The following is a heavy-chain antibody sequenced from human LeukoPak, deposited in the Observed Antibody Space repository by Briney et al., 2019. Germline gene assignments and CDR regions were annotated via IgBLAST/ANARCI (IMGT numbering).Heavy chain of an antibody. J-gene: IGHJ5*02. D-gene: IGHD4-17*01. V-gene: IGHV4-39*01. Sequence: PSETLSLTCTVSGDSISSSYYWGWIRLSPGKGLEWIGSIYYSGSTSYNPSLKSRLTISVHTSKNQFSLKLSSVTAADTAVYYCARRNGNYEGNWFDPWGQGTLVTVSS. CDR3: ARRNGNYEGNWFDP. CDR1: GDSISSSYY. CDR2: IYYSGST.